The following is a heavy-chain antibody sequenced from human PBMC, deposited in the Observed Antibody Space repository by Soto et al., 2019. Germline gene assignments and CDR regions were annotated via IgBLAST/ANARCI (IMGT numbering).Heavy chain of an antibody. CDR1: GFTFSSYA. Sequence: GGSLRLSCAASGFTFSSYAMTWVRQAPGKGLEWVSGIIGDGGSTYYADSVKGRFTISRDNSKNTLYLQMNRLRAEDTAVYYCAKSLFQLLFLDYWGQGTPVTVSS. CDR2: IIGDGGST. CDR3: AKSLFQLLFLDY. D-gene: IGHD2-2*01. V-gene: IGHV3-23*01. J-gene: IGHJ4*02.